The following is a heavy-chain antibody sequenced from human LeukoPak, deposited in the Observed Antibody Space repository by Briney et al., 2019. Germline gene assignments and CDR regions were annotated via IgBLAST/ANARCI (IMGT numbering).Heavy chain of an antibody. CDR2: ISGSGDTT. CDR1: GFTFSSYA. Sequence: GGSLRLSCAASGFTFSSYAMSWVRQAPGKGLEWVSVISGSGDTTNYADSVKGRFTISRDNSKNTLYLQMNSLRAEDTAVYYCARGYYASSGSFDFWGQGTLVTVSS. CDR3: ARGYYASSGSFDF. V-gene: IGHV3-23*01. J-gene: IGHJ4*02. D-gene: IGHD3-22*01.